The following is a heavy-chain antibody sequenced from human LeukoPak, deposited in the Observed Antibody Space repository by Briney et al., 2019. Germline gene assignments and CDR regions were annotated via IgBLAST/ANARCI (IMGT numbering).Heavy chain of an antibody. V-gene: IGHV1-46*01. CDR1: GYTFSGSY. J-gene: IGHJ5*02. Sequence: ASVKVSCKASGYTFSGSYIHWVRQAPGQGPEWMGVISPTGGLTTYAQRFQGRVTLTRDMSTSTDYLELSSLRSDDTAAYYCARDNSVRDEAWWFNPWGQGPLVTVAS. D-gene: IGHD5-24*01. CDR3: ARDNSVRDEAWWFNP. CDR2: ISPTGGLT.